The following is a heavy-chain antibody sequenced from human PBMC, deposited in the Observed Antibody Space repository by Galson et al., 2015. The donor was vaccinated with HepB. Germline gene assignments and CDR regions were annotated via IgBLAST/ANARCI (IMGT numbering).Heavy chain of an antibody. D-gene: IGHD2-21*02. Sequence: SLRLSCAASGFTFSSYGMHWVRQAPGKGLEWVAVIWYDGSNKYYADSVKGRFTISRDNSKNTLYLQMNSLRAEDTAVYYCARDRRAYCGGDCAPDYWGQGTLVTVSS. CDR1: GFTFSSYG. J-gene: IGHJ4*02. CDR2: IWYDGSNK. V-gene: IGHV3-33*08. CDR3: ARDRRAYCGGDCAPDY.